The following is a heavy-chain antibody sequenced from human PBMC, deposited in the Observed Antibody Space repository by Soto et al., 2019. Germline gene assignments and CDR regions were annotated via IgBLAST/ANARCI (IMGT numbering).Heavy chain of an antibody. D-gene: IGHD2-15*01. CDR3: ARHNREVIVVVVAAGSWFDP. J-gene: IGHJ5*02. V-gene: IGHV4-39*01. Sequence: SETLSLTCTVSGGSISSSSYYWGWIRQPPGKGLEWIGSIYYSGSTYYNPSLKSRVTISVDTSKNQFSLKLSSVTAADTAVYYCARHNREVIVVVVAAGSWFDPWGQGTLVTVSS. CDR2: IYYSGST. CDR1: GGSISSSSYY.